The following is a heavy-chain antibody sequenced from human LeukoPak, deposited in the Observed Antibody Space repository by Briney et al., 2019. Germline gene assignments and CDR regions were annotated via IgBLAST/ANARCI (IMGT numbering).Heavy chain of an antibody. CDR2: ISAYNGNT. J-gene: IGHJ4*02. Sequence: ASVKVSCKASGYTFTSYGISWVRQAPGQGLEWMGWISAYNGNTNYAQKLQGRVTMTTDTSTSTAYMELRSLRSDDTAVYYCARTLDYGGNSRTTTEDYWGQGTQVTVSS. CDR1: GYTFTSYG. CDR3: ARTLDYGGNSRTTTEDY. D-gene: IGHD4-23*01. V-gene: IGHV1-18*01.